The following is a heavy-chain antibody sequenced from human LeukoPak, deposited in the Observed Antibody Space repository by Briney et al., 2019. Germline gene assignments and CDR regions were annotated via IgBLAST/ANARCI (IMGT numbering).Heavy chain of an antibody. Sequence: GASVKVSCKTSGYSFTDYYIHWVRQAPGQGFEWLGWINPNSGGTKYAQKFQDSVSMTRDTSINTAYMELSSLRLDDTAVYYCARGVAAAGRRHDPWGQGTLITVSS. CDR2: INPNSGGT. CDR1: GYSFTDYY. CDR3: ARGVAAAGRRHDP. D-gene: IGHD6-13*01. V-gene: IGHV1-2*02. J-gene: IGHJ5*02.